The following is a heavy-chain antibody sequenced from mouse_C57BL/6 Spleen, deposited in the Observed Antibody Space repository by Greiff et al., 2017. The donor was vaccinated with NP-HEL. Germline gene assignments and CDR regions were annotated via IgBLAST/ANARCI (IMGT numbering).Heavy chain of an antibody. CDR2: IDPANGDT. D-gene: IGHD2-12*01. Sequence: VQLQQSVAELVRPGASVKLSCTASGFNIKNSYMHWVKQRPEQGLEWIGRIDPANGDTKYATKFKGKATMTADTSSNTADLQLSSLTSEDTAIYYWSRREDSYGVDAMDYWGQGTSVTVSS. J-gene: IGHJ4*01. V-gene: IGHV14-3*01. CDR3: SRREDSYGVDAMDY. CDR1: GFNIKNSY.